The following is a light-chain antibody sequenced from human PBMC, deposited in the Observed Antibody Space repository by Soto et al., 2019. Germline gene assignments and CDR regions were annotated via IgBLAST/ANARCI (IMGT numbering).Light chain of an antibody. CDR3: QLYGSSPI. CDR2: GAS. CDR1: QSVSGDY. V-gene: IGKV3-20*01. J-gene: IGKJ2*01. Sequence: EVVLTQSPDILSLSPGERASLSCRASQSVSGDYVAWYQQKPGQAPGLLIHGASNRATGIPDRFSGSGSGTDFTLTISRLEPEDFAVYFCQLYGSSPIFGQGTRLEIK.